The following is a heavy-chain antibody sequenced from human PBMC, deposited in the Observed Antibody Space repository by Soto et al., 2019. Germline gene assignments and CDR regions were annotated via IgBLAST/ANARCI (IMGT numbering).Heavy chain of an antibody. CDR2: IRSKAYGGTT. J-gene: IGHJ6*01. V-gene: IGHV3-49*04. Sequence: PGGSLRLSCTASGFTFGDYAMSWVRQAPGKGLEWVGFIRSKAYGGTTEYAASVKGRFTISRDDSKSIAYLQMNSLKTEDTAVYYCTREFESLLGKEYYYYGMDVWGQGTTVTVSS. CDR1: GFTFGDYA. D-gene: IGHD3-3*01. CDR3: TREFESLLGKEYYYYGMDV.